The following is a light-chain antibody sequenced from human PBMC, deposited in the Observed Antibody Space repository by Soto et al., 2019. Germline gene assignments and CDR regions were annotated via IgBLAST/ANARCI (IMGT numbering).Light chain of an antibody. CDR1: QSISSY. CDR3: QQSYGTPLFC. V-gene: IGKV1-39*01. CDR2: AAS. J-gene: IGKJ3*01. Sequence: DIQMTQSPSSLSASVGDRVTITCRASQSISSYLNWYQQKPGKAPKLLIYAASSLQSGVPSRFSGCGSGTDFTPTISSLQPEDFATNYCQQSYGTPLFCFGPGTKVHIK.